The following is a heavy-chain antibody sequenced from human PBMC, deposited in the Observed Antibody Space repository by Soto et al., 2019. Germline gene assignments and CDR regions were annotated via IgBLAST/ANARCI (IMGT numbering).Heavy chain of an antibody. V-gene: IGHV4-39*01. CDR1: GGSISSSSYY. Sequence: QLQLQESGPGLVKPSETLSLTCTVSGGSISSSSYYWGWIRQPPGKGLEWIGSIYYSGSTYYNPSLKSRVTISVDTSKNQFSLKLSSVTAADTAVYYCARMSNYDILTGTFDYWGQGTLVTVSS. D-gene: IGHD3-9*01. CDR2: IYYSGST. CDR3: ARMSNYDILTGTFDY. J-gene: IGHJ4*02.